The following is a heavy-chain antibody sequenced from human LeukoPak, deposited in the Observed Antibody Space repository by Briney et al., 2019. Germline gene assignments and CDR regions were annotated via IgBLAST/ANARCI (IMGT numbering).Heavy chain of an antibody. D-gene: IGHD5-24*01. CDR2: IVYDGSHK. CDR1: GFSFSSHG. Sequence: GGSLRLSCAASGFSFSSHGMHWVRQAPGKGLEWVAVIVYDGSHKYYVDSVKDRFTISRDNAKNTLYLQMNSLRADDTALYYCAKGGIEMGAIDHWGQGTLVTVSS. CDR3: AKGGIEMGAIDH. J-gene: IGHJ4*02. V-gene: IGHV3-30*18.